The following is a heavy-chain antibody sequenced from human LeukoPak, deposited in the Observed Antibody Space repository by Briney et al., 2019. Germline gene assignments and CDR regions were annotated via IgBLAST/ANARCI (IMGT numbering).Heavy chain of an antibody. Sequence: GGSLRLSCAASGFTFSSYEMNWVRQAPGKGLEWVSYISSSGSTIYYADSVKGRFTISRDNSKNTLYLQMNSLRAEDTAVYYCAKFKPPEWCDYWGQGTLVTVSS. CDR1: GFTFSSYE. CDR2: ISSSGSTI. CDR3: AKFKPPEWCDY. J-gene: IGHJ4*02. V-gene: IGHV3-48*03. D-gene: IGHD2-8*01.